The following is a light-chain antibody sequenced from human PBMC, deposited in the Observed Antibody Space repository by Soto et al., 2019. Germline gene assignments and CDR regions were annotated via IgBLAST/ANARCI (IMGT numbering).Light chain of an antibody. V-gene: IGKV3-15*01. CDR2: GAS. J-gene: IGKJ4*01. CDR3: QQYNNWPPLT. Sequence: EIVMTQSPVTLSVSPGERATLSCRASQSVSSNLAWYQQKPGQAPRLLIYGASIRATGIPARFSCSGSGTELTLTISSLQSEDFAVYYCQQYNNWPPLTFGGGTKVEIK. CDR1: QSVSSN.